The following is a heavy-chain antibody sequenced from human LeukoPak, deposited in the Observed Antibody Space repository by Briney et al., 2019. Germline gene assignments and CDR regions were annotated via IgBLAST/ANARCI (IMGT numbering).Heavy chain of an antibody. CDR1: GFTFSSYS. D-gene: IGHD6-19*01. Sequence: GGSLRLSCAASGFTFSSYSMNWVRQAPGKGLEWVSSISSSSSYIYYADSVKGRFTISRDNAKNSLYLQMNSLRAEDTAVYYCARISSDRSGWYYFDYWGQGTLVTVSS. V-gene: IGHV3-21*01. CDR3: ARISSDRSGWYYFDY. CDR2: ISSSSSYI. J-gene: IGHJ4*02.